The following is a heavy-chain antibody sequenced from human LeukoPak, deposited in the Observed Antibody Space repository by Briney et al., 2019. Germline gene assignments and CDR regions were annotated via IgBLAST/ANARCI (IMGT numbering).Heavy chain of an antibody. CDR1: GGTFSSYA. CDR3: ARLEAPTMIVHDWFDP. CDR2: IIPILGIA. Sequence: SVKVSCKASGGTFSSYAISWVRQAPGQGLEWMGRIIPILGIANYAQKFQGRVTVTADKSTSTAYMELSSLRSEDTAVYYCARLEAPTMIVHDWFDPWGQGTLVTVSS. D-gene: IGHD3-22*01. J-gene: IGHJ5*02. V-gene: IGHV1-69*04.